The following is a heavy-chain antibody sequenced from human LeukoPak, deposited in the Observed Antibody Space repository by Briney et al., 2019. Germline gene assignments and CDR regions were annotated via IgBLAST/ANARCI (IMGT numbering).Heavy chain of an antibody. D-gene: IGHD6-6*01. J-gene: IGHJ4*02. Sequence: TGGSLRLSCAASGFTFSSYGMHWVRQAPGKGLEWVAVIWYDGSNKYYADSVKGRFTISRDNSKNTLYLQMNSLRAEDTAVYYCARERGYSSSFCPGYWGQGTLVTVSS. V-gene: IGHV3-33*01. CDR1: GFTFSSYG. CDR2: IWYDGSNK. CDR3: ARERGYSSSFCPGY.